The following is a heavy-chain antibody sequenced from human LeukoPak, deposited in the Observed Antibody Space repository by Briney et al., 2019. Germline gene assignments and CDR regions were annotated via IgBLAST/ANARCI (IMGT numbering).Heavy chain of an antibody. Sequence: SVNVSCKASGYMFTTYFIHWLGQAPGQGLEWMGIINPSDGSTRYAPQFQGRVTMTRDMSTSTVYMALFSLRSEDTAVYYCARELSMEDPFTPKNHDSSFGDAFDIWGQGTMVTVSS. J-gene: IGHJ3*02. CDR2: INPSDGST. CDR3: ARELSMEDPFTPKNHDSSFGDAFDI. D-gene: IGHD3-22*01. V-gene: IGHV1-46*01. CDR1: GYMFTTYF.